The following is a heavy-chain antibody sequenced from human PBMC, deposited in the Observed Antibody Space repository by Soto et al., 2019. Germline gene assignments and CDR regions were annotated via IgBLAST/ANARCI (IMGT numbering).Heavy chain of an antibody. J-gene: IGHJ6*01. CDR1: RLRYSQCG. CDR2: IKQDGSEN. CDR3: ASVPGSPGYHGLGF. Sequence: VRSLSLPLPTSRLRYSQCGITRVRQGPGQGLEGVATIKQDGSENSNLDSVEGPFTISKDTAKNSLSLQMNSLRVEYPAVYFCASVPGSPGYHGLGFWAQGATVTVSS. V-gene: IGHV3-7*03. D-gene: IGHD6-19*01.